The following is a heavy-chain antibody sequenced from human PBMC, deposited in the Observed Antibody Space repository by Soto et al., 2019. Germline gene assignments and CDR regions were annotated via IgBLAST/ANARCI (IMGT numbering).Heavy chain of an antibody. D-gene: IGHD6-19*01. CDR2: IWYDGSNK. V-gene: IGHV3-33*01. Sequence: PVGSLRLSCAASGFTFSSYGMHWVRQAPGKGLEWVAVIWYDGSNKYYADSVKGRFTISRDNSKNTLYLQMNSLRAEDTAVYYCARDISPGIAVAGTADYWGQGTLVTVSS. CDR3: ARDISPGIAVAGTADY. CDR1: GFTFSSYG. J-gene: IGHJ4*02.